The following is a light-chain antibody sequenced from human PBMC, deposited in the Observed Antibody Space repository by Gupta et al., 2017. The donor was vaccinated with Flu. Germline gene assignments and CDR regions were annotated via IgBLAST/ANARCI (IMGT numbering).Light chain of an antibody. CDR3: QQSFTTPVT. CDR2: GAV. V-gene: IGKV1-39*01. J-gene: IGKJ5*01. Sequence: DIQMTQSPSSLSASVGDRVTITCRSSRTISTFLTWYQQKPGQAPKALIYGAVTLRLGVPSRFSGSGAGTDFTLTISGLQPEDFATYYCQQSFTTPVTFGQGTRLDMK. CDR1: RTISTF.